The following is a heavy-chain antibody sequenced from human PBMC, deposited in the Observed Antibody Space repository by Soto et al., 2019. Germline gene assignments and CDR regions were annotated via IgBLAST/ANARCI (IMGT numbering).Heavy chain of an antibody. J-gene: IGHJ3*02. CDR2: ISAYNGNT. V-gene: IGHV1-18*01. CDR3: ARRKRNYYFWSGYGEKLHGGAFDI. D-gene: IGHD3-3*01. CDR1: RYTFTSYG. Sequence: ASVKVSCKASRYTFTSYGISWVRQAPGQGLEWMGWISAYNGNTNDAQKLQGRVTMTTDTSTRTAYMELRSLRSDDTAVYYCARRKRNYYFWSGYGEKLHGGAFDIWGQGTMVTVSS.